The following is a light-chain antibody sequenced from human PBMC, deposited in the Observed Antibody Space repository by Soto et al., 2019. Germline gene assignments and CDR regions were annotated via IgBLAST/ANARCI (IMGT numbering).Light chain of an antibody. V-gene: IGKV1-5*01. Sequence: DIQMTQSPSTLSTSVGDRVTITCRASQSISRWLAWYRQKPGKAPKLLIYDASSLESGVPSRFSGSGSGTEFTLSISSLQPDDFATYYCQQYNSYPLTFGGGTKVEIK. CDR2: DAS. CDR3: QQYNSYPLT. J-gene: IGKJ4*01. CDR1: QSISRW.